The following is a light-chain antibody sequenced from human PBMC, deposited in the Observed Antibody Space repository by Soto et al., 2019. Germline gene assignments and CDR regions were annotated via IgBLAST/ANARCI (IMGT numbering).Light chain of an antibody. Sequence: EIVMTQSPATLSVSPGERATLSCRASHSVSSTLAWYQQKPGQAPMLLIYGASTRATGIPARFSGSGSGTECTLTISSLQSEDFAVYYCQQYNDWPQTFGQGTKVEIK. V-gene: IGKV3-15*01. CDR1: HSVSST. CDR3: QQYNDWPQT. CDR2: GAS. J-gene: IGKJ1*01.